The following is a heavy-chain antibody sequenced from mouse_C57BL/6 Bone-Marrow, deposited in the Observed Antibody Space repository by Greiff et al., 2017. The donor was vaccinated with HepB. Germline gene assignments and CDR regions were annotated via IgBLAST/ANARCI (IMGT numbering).Heavy chain of an antibody. Sequence: QVQLQQSGAELVRTGASVKLSCKASGYTFTDYYINWVKQRPGQGLEWIARIYPGSGNTYYNEKFKGKATLTAEKSSSTAYMQLSSLTSEDSAVYCCARSGVDYWGQGTSVTVSS. CDR1: GYTFTDYY. D-gene: IGHD3-2*02. V-gene: IGHV1-76*01. J-gene: IGHJ4*01. CDR2: IYPGSGNT. CDR3: ARSGVDY.